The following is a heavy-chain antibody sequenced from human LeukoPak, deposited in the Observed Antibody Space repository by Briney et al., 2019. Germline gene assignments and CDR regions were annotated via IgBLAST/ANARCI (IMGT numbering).Heavy chain of an antibody. D-gene: IGHD2-2*01. J-gene: IGHJ5*02. CDR3: ARDIVVVPAAMRGWFDP. V-gene: IGHV4-38-2*02. Sequence: SETLSLTCAVSGYSISSGYYWGWIRQPPGKGLEWIGSIYHSGSTYYNPSLKSRVTISVDTSKNQFSPKLNSVTAADTAVYYCARDIVVVPAAMRGWFDPWGQGTLVTVSS. CDR2: IYHSGST. CDR1: GYSISSGYY.